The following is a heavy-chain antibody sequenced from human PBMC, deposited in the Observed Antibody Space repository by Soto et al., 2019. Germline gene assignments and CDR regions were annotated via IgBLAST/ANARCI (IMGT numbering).Heavy chain of an antibody. V-gene: IGHV1-2*04. D-gene: IGHD6-19*01. CDR2: INPNSGGT. J-gene: IGHJ6*02. CDR3: ARDEARSSGWGFSYYYGMDV. Sequence: ASVKVSCKASGYTFTGYYMHWVRQAPGQGLEWMGWINPNSGGTNYAQKFQGWVTMTRDTSISTAYMELSRLRSDDTAVYYCARDEARSSGWGFSYYYGMDVWGQGTTVTVSS. CDR1: GYTFTGYY.